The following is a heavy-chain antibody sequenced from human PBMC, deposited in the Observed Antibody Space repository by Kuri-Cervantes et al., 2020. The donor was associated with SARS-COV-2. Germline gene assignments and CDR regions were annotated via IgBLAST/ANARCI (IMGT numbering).Heavy chain of an antibody. CDR1: RGSLSGSY. CDR2: VNHNGGA. J-gene: IGHJ5*02. CDR3: APYCSSISCLLGGSLFDP. Sequence: SETLSPPSAIYRGSLSGSYWSWIRQSPGKRLEWIGEVNHNGGANYTPSLRSRVTISVDPSKAQFSLKLNSVAAADTAMYYCAPYCSSISCLLGGSLFDPWGQGTLVTVSS. D-gene: IGHD2-2*01. V-gene: IGHV4-34*01.